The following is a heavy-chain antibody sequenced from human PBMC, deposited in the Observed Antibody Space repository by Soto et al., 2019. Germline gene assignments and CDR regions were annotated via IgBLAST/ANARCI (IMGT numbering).Heavy chain of an antibody. D-gene: IGHD3-10*01. CDR2: IYYSGST. Sequence: PSETLSLTCTVSGGSISSYYWSWIRQPPGKGLEWIGYIYYSGSTNYNPSLKSRVTISVDTSKNQFSLKLSSVTAADTAVYYCARGTTMVRGVSTYYYYGMDVWGQGTTVTVSS. J-gene: IGHJ6*02. CDR1: GGSISSYY. V-gene: IGHV4-59*01. CDR3: ARGTTMVRGVSTYYYYGMDV.